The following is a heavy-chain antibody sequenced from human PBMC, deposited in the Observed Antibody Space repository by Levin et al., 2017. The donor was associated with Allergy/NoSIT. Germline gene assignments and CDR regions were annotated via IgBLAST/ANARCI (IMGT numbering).Heavy chain of an antibody. CDR3: AQSFPDYDSSTYYAPFGI. J-gene: IGHJ3*02. CDR2: IFWDDDK. Sequence: SGPTLVKPTETLTLTCTFSGFSLSTSGVSVGWIRQPPGKALEWLALIFWDDDKRYSPSLKSRLTITKDTSKNQVVLTMTNMDPVDTATYYCAQSFPDYDSSTYYAPFGIWGQGTVVTVSS. V-gene: IGHV2-5*02. D-gene: IGHD3-22*01. CDR1: GFSLSTSGVS.